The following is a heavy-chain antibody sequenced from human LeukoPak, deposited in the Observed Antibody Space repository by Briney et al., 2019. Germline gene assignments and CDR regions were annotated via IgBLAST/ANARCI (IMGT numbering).Heavy chain of an antibody. CDR3: AKNRDRGVPTYYYDSSGSSHFDL. J-gene: IGHJ2*01. D-gene: IGHD3-22*01. CDR1: GFTVSRNY. CDR2: IYSGGST. Sequence: GGSLRLSCAASGFTVSRNYVTWVRQAPGKGLEWVSVIYSGGSTYYADSVKGRFTISRDNSKNTLYLQMNSLRAEDTAVYYCAKNRDRGVPTYYYDSSGSSHFDLWGRGTLVTVSS. V-gene: IGHV3-53*01.